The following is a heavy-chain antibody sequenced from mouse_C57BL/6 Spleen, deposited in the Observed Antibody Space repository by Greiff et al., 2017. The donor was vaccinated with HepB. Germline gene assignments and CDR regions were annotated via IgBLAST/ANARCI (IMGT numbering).Heavy chain of an antibody. CDR1: GYTFTSYW. V-gene: IGHV1-50*01. D-gene: IGHD1-1*01. CDR3: ARYDYGSSYGYFDV. Sequence: VQLVESGAELVKPGASVKLSCKASGYTFTSYWMQWVKQRPGQGLEWIGEIDPSDSYTNYNQKFTGKATLTVDTSSSTAYMQLSSLTSEDSAVYYCARYDYGSSYGYFDVWGTGTTVTVSS. J-gene: IGHJ1*03. CDR2: IDPSDSYT.